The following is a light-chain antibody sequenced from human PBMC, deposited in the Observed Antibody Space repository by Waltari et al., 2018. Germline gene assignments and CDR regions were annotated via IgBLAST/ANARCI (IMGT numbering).Light chain of an antibody. J-gene: IGKJ1*01. V-gene: IGKV1-39*01. CDR2: AAS. CDR3: QQSYTTPRT. Sequence: DIQMTQSPSSLSASVGDRVTITCRASQSIGTYLNWYQHKPGRAPELLIYAASTLQCGVPSRFSGSGSETHFTLAIRSLQREDFATYYCQQSYTTPRTFGQGTKVEIK. CDR1: QSIGTY.